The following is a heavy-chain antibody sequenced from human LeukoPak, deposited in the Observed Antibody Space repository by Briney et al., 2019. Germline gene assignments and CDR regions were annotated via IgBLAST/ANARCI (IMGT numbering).Heavy chain of an antibody. CDR3: ARERITNGREDFDY. V-gene: IGHV3-30*03. CDR2: ISYDGSNK. CDR1: GFTFSSYG. D-gene: IGHD3-10*01. J-gene: IGHJ4*02. Sequence: PGRSLRLSCAASGFTFSSYGRHWVRQAPGKGLERVAVISYDGSNKYYADSVKGRFTISRDNSQNTLYLQMSSLRPDDTAVYYCARERITNGREDFDYWGQGTLVTVSS.